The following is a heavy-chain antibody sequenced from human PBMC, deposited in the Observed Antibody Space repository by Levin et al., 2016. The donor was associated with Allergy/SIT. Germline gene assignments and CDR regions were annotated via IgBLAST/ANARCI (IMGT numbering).Heavy chain of an antibody. V-gene: IGHV3-15*01. CDR2: IKSKTDGGTT. J-gene: IGHJ4*02. Sequence: GESLKISCAASGFTFSNAWMSWVRQAPGKGLEWVGRIKSKTDGGTTDYAAPVKGGFTISRDDSKNTLYLQMNSLKTEDTAVYYCTTFPMALFDYWGQGTLVTVSS. CDR3: TTFPMALFDY. D-gene: IGHD5-24*01. CDR1: GFTFSNAW.